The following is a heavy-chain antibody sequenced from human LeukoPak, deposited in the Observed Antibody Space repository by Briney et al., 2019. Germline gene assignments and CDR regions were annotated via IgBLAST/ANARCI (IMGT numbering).Heavy chain of an antibody. CDR1: GYTFTGYY. Sequence: GASVKVSCKASGYTFTGYYMYWVRQAPGQGLEWVGWINPNSGGTNYAQKFQGRVTMTRDTSISTAYMELSRLGSDDTAVYYCARGPHYYDPPDYWGQGTLDTVSS. CDR3: ARGPHYYDPPDY. J-gene: IGHJ4*02. V-gene: IGHV1-2*02. CDR2: INPNSGGT. D-gene: IGHD3-22*01.